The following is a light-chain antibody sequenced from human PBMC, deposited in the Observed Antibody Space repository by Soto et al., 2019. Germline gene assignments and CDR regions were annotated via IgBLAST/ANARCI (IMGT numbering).Light chain of an antibody. CDR2: GAS. V-gene: IGKV1-39*01. Sequence: DIQMTQSPSSLSASVGDRVTITCRASQSISSYLNWYQQKPGKAPNLLIYGASSLQSGVPSRFSGSGSRTDFTLTISSLQPEDFATYYCQQSYRNPRTFGGGTKVEIK. CDR3: QQSYRNPRT. J-gene: IGKJ4*01. CDR1: QSISSY.